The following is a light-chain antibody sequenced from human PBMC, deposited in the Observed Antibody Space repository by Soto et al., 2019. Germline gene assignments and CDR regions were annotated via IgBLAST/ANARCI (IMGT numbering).Light chain of an antibody. J-gene: IGLJ1*01. CDR3: QSYDSSLSGYV. Sequence: VLTQPPSVSGAPGQRVTISCTGSGSNIGAGYDVHWYQQLPGTAPKLLIYGNSNRPSGVPDRFSGSKSGTSASLAITGLQAEDEADYYCQSYDSSLSGYVFGTGTKVTVL. V-gene: IGLV1-40*01. CDR1: GSNIGAGYD. CDR2: GNS.